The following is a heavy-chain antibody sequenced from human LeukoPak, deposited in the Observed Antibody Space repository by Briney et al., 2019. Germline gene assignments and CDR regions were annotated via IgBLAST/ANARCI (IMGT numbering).Heavy chain of an antibody. CDR1: GFTFSSYA. V-gene: IGHV3-64*01. D-gene: IGHD1-26*01. CDR2: ISSNGGST. J-gene: IGHJ5*02. Sequence: PGGSLRLSCAASGFTFSSYAMHWVRQAPGKGLEYVSAISSNGGSTYYANSVKGRFTISRDNSKNTLYLQMGSLRAEDMAVYYCARDRSRIVGVTKEFDPWGQGTLVTVSS. CDR3: ARDRSRIVGVTKEFDP.